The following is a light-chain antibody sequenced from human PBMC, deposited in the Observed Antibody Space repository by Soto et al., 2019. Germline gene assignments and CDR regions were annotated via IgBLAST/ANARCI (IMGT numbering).Light chain of an antibody. J-gene: IGKJ2*01. CDR1: QSASGY. Sequence: ELVLTQSPATLSLSPGERATLSCRASQSASGYSAWYQQKPGQAPRLLIYDTSNRATGIPARFSGSGSGTDFTLTISGLEHEDFAVYYCPQRSNWQYTFGLGTRLEIK. CDR2: DTS. V-gene: IGKV3-11*01. CDR3: PQRSNWQYT.